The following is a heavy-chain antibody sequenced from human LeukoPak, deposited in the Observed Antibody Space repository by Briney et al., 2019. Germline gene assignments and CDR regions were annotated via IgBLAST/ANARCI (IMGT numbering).Heavy chain of an antibody. Sequence: ASVKVSCKASGYSLTAYNIHWVRQAPGQGLEWMAWINPNSGGTNCAQKFQGGVTVTRDTSISTAYMEMNSLTSDDTAVYYCARLVRGLYWFDPWGQGTQVTVSS. CDR2: INPNSGGT. CDR3: ARLVRGLYWFDP. CDR1: GYSLTAYN. J-gene: IGHJ5*02. V-gene: IGHV1-2*02. D-gene: IGHD3-10*01.